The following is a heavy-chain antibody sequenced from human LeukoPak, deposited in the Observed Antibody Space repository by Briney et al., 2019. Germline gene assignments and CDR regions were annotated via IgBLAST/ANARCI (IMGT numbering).Heavy chain of an antibody. CDR2: IKQDGSEK. Sequence: GGSLRLSCAASGFTFSSYWMSWARQAPGKGLEWVANIKQDGSEKYYVDSVKGRFTISRDNAKNSLYLQMNSLRAEDTAVYYCARGRYYDTWRDGYYFDYWGQGTLVTVSS. CDR1: GFTFSSYW. V-gene: IGHV3-7*01. J-gene: IGHJ4*02. CDR3: ARGRYYDTWRDGYYFDY. D-gene: IGHD3-22*01.